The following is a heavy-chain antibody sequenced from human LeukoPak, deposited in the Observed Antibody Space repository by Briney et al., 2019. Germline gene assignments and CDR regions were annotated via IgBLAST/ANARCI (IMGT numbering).Heavy chain of an antibody. Sequence: GGSLRLSCAASGFTFSSYWMSWVRQAPGKGLEWVANIKQDGSKKYYVDSVKGRFTISRDNAKNSLYLQMNSLRAEDTAVYYCARGSGSSHDAFDIWGQGAMVTVSS. V-gene: IGHV3-7*01. CDR2: IKQDGSKK. CDR1: GFTFSSYW. J-gene: IGHJ3*02. CDR3: ARGSGSSHDAFDI. D-gene: IGHD1-26*01.